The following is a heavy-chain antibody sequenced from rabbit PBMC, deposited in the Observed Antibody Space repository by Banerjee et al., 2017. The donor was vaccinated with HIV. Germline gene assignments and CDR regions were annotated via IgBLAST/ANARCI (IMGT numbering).Heavy chain of an antibody. J-gene: IGHJ4*01. CDR1: GIDFSSNYY. D-gene: IGHD6-1*01. CDR2: IYTSSGSI. Sequence: QEQLKETGGGLVQPGGTLTLTCKASGIDFSSNYYMCWVRQAPGKGLELIACIYTSSGSIWYASWAKGRFTISKTSSTVDLKMTSLTAADTATYFCARDLYLSIAYNGYAFNLWGPGTLVTVS. V-gene: IGHV1S43*01. CDR3: ARDLYLSIAYNGYAFNL.